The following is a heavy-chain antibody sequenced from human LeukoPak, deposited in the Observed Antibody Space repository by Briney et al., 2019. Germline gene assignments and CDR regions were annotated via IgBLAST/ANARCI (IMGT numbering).Heavy chain of an antibody. CDR1: GGSFSGYY. D-gene: IGHD3-16*02. CDR2: INHSGST. V-gene: IGHV4-34*01. J-gene: IGHJ5*02. CDR3: ARVSKGYDYVWGSYRPYNWFDP. Sequence: SETLSLTCAVYGGSFSGYYWSWIRQPPGKGLEWIGEINHSGSTNYNPSLKSRVTISVDTSKNQFSLKLSSVTAADTAVYYCARVSKGYDYVWGSYRPYNWFDPWGQGTLVTVSS.